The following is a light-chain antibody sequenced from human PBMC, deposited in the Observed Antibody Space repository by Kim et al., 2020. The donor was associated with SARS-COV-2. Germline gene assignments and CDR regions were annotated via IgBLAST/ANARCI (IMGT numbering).Light chain of an antibody. CDR1: QDIRNC. V-gene: IGKV1-27*01. CDR2: AAS. Sequence: SVGEIVPSTCRERQDIRNCLSWFQMKPGKAPKLLIYAASALQPGVPSRSSGSGSGTDFTLTVTSLQPEDVAACYGQKCDSAPWTFGQGTKVDIK. CDR3: QKCDSAPWT. J-gene: IGKJ1*01.